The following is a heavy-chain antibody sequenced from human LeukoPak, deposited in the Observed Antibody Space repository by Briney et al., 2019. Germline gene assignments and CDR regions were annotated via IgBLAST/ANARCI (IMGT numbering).Heavy chain of an antibody. V-gene: IGHV1-69*05. J-gene: IGHJ4*02. CDR1: GGTFSSYA. CDR2: IIPIFGTA. Sequence: SVKVSCKASGGTFSSYAISWVRQAPGQGLEWMGRIIPIFGTANYAQKFQGRVTITTDESTSTAYMELSSLRSEDTAVYYCARDHALYCSSTSCYPSAEYYIDYWGQGTLVTVSS. CDR3: ARDHALYCSSTSCYPSAEYYIDY. D-gene: IGHD2-2*01.